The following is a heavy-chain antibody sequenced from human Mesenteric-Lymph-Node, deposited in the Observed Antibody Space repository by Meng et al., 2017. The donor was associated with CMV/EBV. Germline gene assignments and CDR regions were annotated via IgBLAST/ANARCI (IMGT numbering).Heavy chain of an antibody. CDR3: ARHQRWLKSEGGFNY. V-gene: IGHV4-34*01. Sequence: QVPAPQGGAGLFKPSETLSLPCAVYGGSFSGYYWSWIRQPPGKGLEWIGEINHSGSTNYNPSLKSRVTISVDTSKNQFSLKLSSVTAADTAVYYCARHQRWLKSEGGFNYWGQGTLVTVSS. CDR2: INHSGST. J-gene: IGHJ4*02. D-gene: IGHD4-23*01. CDR1: GGSFSGYY.